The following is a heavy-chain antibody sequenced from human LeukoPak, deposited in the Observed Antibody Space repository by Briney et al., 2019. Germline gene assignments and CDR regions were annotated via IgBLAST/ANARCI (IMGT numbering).Heavy chain of an antibody. J-gene: IGHJ6*02. Sequence: GGSLRLSCSASGFSFSDYDINWVRQAPGKGLEWVSAISGRSSHIYYGESVKGRFTISRDNAKNSLYLQMDSLGVEDTAVYYCGRAFPPLRTSSAGDLWGQGSPVIVSS. CDR3: GRAFPPLRTSSAGDL. V-gene: IGHV3-21*01. CDR1: GFSFSDYD. CDR2: ISGRSSHI. D-gene: IGHD6-25*01.